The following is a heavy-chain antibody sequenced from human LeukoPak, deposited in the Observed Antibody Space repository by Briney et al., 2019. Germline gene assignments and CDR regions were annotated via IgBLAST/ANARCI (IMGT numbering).Heavy chain of an antibody. Sequence: SVKVSCKASGGTFSSYAISWVRQAPGQGLEWMGGIIPIFGTANYAQKFQGRVTITADESTSTAYMELSSLRSEDTAVYYCARASLSLGLQLWFDYWGQGTLVTVSS. V-gene: IGHV1-69*13. J-gene: IGHJ4*02. CDR3: ARASLSLGLQLWFDY. CDR1: GGTFSSYA. D-gene: IGHD5-18*01. CDR2: IIPIFGTA.